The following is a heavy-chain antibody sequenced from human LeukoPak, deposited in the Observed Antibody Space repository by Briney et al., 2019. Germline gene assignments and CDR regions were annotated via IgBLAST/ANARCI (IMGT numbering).Heavy chain of an antibody. CDR2: INHSEST. V-gene: IGHV4-34*01. CDR3: ARRVRGYSYGSGTQYYFDY. D-gene: IGHD3-10*01. CDR1: GGSFSGYY. Sequence: SETLSLTCAVYGGSFSGYYWSWIRQPPGKGLEWIGEINHSESTNYNPSLKSRVTVSVDTSKNQLSLKLSSVTAADTAVYYCARRVRGYSYGSGTQYYFDYWGQGTLVTVSS. J-gene: IGHJ4*02.